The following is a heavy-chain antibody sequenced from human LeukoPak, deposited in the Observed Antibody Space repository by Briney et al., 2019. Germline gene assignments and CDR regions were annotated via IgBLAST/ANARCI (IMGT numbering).Heavy chain of an antibody. J-gene: IGHJ4*02. CDR1: GFTFSSYA. D-gene: IGHD3-22*01. CDR3: ARDIDYYDSSGPSDY. V-gene: IGHV3-30-3*01. CDR2: ISYDGSNK. Sequence: GGSLRLSCAASGFTFSSYAMHWVRQAPGKGLEWVAFISYDGSNKYYADSVKGRFTISRDNSKNTLYLQMNSLRAEDTAVYYCARDIDYYDSSGPSDYWGQGTLVTVSS.